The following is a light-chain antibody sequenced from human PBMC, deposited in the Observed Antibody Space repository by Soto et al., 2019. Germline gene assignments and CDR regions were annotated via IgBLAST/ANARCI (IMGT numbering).Light chain of an antibody. J-gene: IGLJ2*01. V-gene: IGLV2-8*01. CDR3: SSYAGSNNFV. CDR2: EVS. Sequence: QSALTQPPSASGSPGQSVTISCTGTSSDVGDYNYVSWYQQHPGKAPKLMIYEVSKRPSGVPDRFSGSKSGNTASLTVSGIHAEDEADYYCSSYAGSNNFVFGGGTKVTVL. CDR1: SSDVGDYNY.